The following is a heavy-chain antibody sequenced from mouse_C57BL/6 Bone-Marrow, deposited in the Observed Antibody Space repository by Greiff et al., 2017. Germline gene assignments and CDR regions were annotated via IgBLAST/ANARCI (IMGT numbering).Heavy chain of an antibody. D-gene: IGHD1-1*01. CDR3: ARTRGYYYAHHYAMDY. V-gene: IGHV2-9-1*01. CDR2: IWTGGGA. CDR1: GFSLTSYA. Sequence: VQLQQSGPGLVAPSQSLSITCPVSGFSLTSYAISWVRQPPGKGLEWLGVIWTGGGANYTSAIKSILGISKDNYKSQVFLKMNSLQTADTARYYCARTRGYYYAHHYAMDYWGQGTSVTVAS. J-gene: IGHJ4*01.